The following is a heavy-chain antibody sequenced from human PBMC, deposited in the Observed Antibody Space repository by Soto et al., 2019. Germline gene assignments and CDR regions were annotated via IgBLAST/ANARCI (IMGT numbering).Heavy chain of an antibody. CDR3: AREMNYYDSSGGSSTEYFQH. V-gene: IGHV4-34*01. Sequence: SETLSLTCAVYGGSFSGYYWSWIRQPPGKGLEWIGEINHSGSTNYNPSLKSRVTISVDTSKNQFSLKLSSVTAADTAVYYCAREMNYYDSSGGSSTEYFQHWGQGTLVTVSS. D-gene: IGHD3-22*01. J-gene: IGHJ1*01. CDR1: GGSFSGYY. CDR2: INHSGST.